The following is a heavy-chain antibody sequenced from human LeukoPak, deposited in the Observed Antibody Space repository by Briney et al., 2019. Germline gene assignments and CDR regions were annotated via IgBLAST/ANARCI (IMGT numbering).Heavy chain of an antibody. CDR1: GYTFTSYT. Sequence: ASVKVSCKASGYTFTSYTIHWVRPAPGQRLEWMGWINGASNNIRYSQKIQGRVTFTRDTSASTAYRELSSLRSEDTAIYYCVRQCSSSCFDYWGQGTLVTVSS. J-gene: IGHJ4*02. CDR2: INGASNNI. D-gene: IGHD2-2*01. CDR3: VRQCSSSCFDY. V-gene: IGHV1-3*01.